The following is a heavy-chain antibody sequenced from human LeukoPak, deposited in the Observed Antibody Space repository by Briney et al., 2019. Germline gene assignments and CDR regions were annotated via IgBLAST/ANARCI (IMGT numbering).Heavy chain of an antibody. CDR1: GFTFRNYG. CDR2: IWYDGSNE. CDR3: AKDRYTSGSFFDF. Sequence: GRSLRLSCAASGFTFRNYGMHWDRQAPGKGLEWLAIIWYDGSNEYYADSVKGRFTISRDNSKNTLYLQMTSLRAEDTAVYYCAKDRYTSGSFFDFWGQGTLVTVSS. V-gene: IGHV3-33*06. D-gene: IGHD3-10*01. J-gene: IGHJ4*02.